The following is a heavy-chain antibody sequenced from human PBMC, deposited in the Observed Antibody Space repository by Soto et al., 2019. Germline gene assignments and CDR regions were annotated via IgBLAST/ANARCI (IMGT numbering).Heavy chain of an antibody. D-gene: IGHD3-16*02. CDR1: GFTFSSYW. V-gene: IGHV3-74*01. J-gene: IGHJ4*02. Sequence: GGSLRLSCAASGFTFSSYWMHWVRQVPEKGLVWVSRINSDGSITNYADAVKGRFTISRDNVKNTLYLQMNSLRAEDTAVYYCVRYPRSVGGSYRPDYWGQGTLVTVPQ. CDR2: INSDGSIT. CDR3: VRYPRSVGGSYRPDY.